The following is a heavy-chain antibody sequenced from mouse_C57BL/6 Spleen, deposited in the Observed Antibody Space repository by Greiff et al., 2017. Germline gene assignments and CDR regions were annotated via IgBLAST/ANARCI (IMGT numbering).Heavy chain of an antibody. CDR2: IYPGDGDT. J-gene: IGHJ2*01. CDR3: ARYWDFDY. Sequence: VQLQQSGPELVKPGASVKISCKASGYAFSSSWMNWVKQRPGKGLEWIGRIYPGDGDTNYNGKFKGKATLTADKSSSTAYMPLSSLTSEDSAVYFCARYWDFDYWGQGTTLTVSS. CDR1: GYAFSSSW. D-gene: IGHD4-1*01. V-gene: IGHV1-82*01.